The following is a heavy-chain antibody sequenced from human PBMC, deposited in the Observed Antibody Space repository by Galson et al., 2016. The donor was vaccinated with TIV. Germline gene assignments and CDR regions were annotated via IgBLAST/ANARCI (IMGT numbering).Heavy chain of an antibody. D-gene: IGHD5-18*01. J-gene: IGHJ6*02. CDR1: GDIFISHP. Sequence: SVKVSCKVSGDIFISHPINWVRQAPGQGLEWMGGFIPLFGTANYAQKFQGRVTITADESTSTTYMELSSLRSEYTAIYYWSKDRNTAMDTYHHYYGMAVWGQGTTVTVSS. V-gene: IGHV1-69*13. CDR2: FIPLFGTA. CDR3: SKDRNTAMDTYHHYYGMAV.